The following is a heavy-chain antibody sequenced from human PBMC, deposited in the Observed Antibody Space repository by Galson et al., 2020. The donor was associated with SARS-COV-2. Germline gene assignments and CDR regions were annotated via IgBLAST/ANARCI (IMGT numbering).Heavy chain of an antibody. V-gene: IGHV1-8*01. J-gene: IGHJ5*02. D-gene: IGHD3-16*02. CDR2: MNPNSGNT. CDR1: GYTFTSYD. CDR3: ARGLRLGELSFLGGDP. Sequence: ASVKVSCKASGYTFTSYDINWVRQATGQGLEWMGWMNPNSGNTGYAQKFQGRVTMTRNTSISTAYMELSSLRSEDTVVYYCARGLRLGELSFLGGDPWGQGTLVTVSS.